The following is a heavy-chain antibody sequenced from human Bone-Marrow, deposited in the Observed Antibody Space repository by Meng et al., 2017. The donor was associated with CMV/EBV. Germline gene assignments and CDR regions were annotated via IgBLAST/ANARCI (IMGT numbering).Heavy chain of an antibody. V-gene: IGHV3-7*01. D-gene: IGHD2-15*01. J-gene: IGHJ4*02. CDR3: VKERLTRSHSSFDS. CDR1: GFTFSADW. Sequence: GGSLRLSCAASGFTFSADWMSWIRHIPEKGLEWVANIREDGRDKYYIDSVKGRFAISRDNAKNSLYLQMNSLTAEDMAVYYCVKERLTRSHSSFDSWGQGTLVTVSS. CDR2: IREDGRDK.